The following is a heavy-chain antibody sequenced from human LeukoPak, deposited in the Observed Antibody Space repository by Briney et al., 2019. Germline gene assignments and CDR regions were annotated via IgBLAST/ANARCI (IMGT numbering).Heavy chain of an antibody. CDR1: GYSFTSYW. D-gene: IGHD3-22*01. V-gene: IGHV5-51*01. CDR3: ARRHYYNSSDAGIPHFDY. CDR2: IYLGDTDS. Sequence: GESLNISCKGSGYSFTSYWIGWVRQMPGKGLGWMGIIYLGDTDSTYTPSCQGQVTISAAKTISTAYLQWSSLKASDTAMYYCARRHYYNSSDAGIPHFDYWGQGTLVTVSS. J-gene: IGHJ4*02.